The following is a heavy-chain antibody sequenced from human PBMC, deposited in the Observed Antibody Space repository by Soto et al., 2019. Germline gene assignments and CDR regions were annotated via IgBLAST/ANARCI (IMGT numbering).Heavy chain of an antibody. D-gene: IGHD2-21*01. Sequence: QVQLQESGPGLVKPSQTLSLTCTVSGGSISDGAYYWSWIRQPPGKGREWIGHIYNSGNTYNNPSLRSRITISLDTSKSQFSLNLNSGTAADTAVYYCASGLSGDKVDQWGQGTLVTVSS. J-gene: IGHJ4*02. CDR3: ASGLSGDKVDQ. V-gene: IGHV4-30-4*01. CDR1: GGSISDGAYY. CDR2: IYNSGNT.